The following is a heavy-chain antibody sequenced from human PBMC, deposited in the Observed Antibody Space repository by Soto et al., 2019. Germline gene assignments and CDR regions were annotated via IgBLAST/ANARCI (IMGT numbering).Heavy chain of an antibody. CDR1: GFSLSTSGVG. CDR3: AHQRGIILRELDYFDY. Sequence: QITLKESGPTLVKPTQTLTLTCTFSGFSLSTSGVGVGWIRQPPGKALEWLAIIYWDDDKRYSPSLKSRLTITKDTPKNQVVLTMTHMDPVDTATYYCAHQRGIILRELDYFDYWGQGTLVTVSS. V-gene: IGHV2-5*02. J-gene: IGHJ4*02. D-gene: IGHD3-3*01. CDR2: IYWDDDK.